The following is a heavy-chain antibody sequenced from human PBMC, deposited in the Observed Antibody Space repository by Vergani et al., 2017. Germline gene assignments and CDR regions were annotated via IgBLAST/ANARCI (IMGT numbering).Heavy chain of an antibody. CDR3: ARWFYDSSGYCFDY. CDR2: ISYCGIK. J-gene: IGHJ4*02. Sequence: QVQLQESGPGLVKPSETLSLTCSVSGGSISSYYWSWIRQPPGKGLEWIGCISYCGIKNYNPSLKSRLTTSIETSKNQFSLRLSSVTAADTAVYYCARWFYDSSGYCFDYWGQGSLVTVSS. D-gene: IGHD3-22*01. CDR1: GGSISSYY. V-gene: IGHV4-59*01.